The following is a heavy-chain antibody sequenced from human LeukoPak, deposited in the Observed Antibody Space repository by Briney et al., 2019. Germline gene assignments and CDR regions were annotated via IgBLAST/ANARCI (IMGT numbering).Heavy chain of an antibody. J-gene: IGHJ6*03. D-gene: IGHD4-17*01. CDR3: ARGRWLRTGGYYYYMDV. Sequence: SVKVSCKASGGTFSSYAISWVRQAPGQGLEWMGGIFPIFGTANYAQKFQGRVTITTDESTSTAYMELSSLRSEDTAVYYCARGRWLRTGGYYYYMDVWGKGTTVTVSS. CDR2: IFPIFGTA. V-gene: IGHV1-69*05. CDR1: GGTFSSYA.